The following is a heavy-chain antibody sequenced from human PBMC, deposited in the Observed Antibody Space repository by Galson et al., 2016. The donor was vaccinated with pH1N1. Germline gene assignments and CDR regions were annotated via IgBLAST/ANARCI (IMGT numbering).Heavy chain of an antibody. CDR1: GFTFSHCG. J-gene: IGHJ4*02. Sequence: SLRLSCAASGFTFSHCGMFWVRQAAGRGLEWVAFIEHDGTEKYNVDSVKGRFTVSRDNAKNSLYLQMNSLRAEDTAVYYCARSIGNIGAHWGQGTLVTVSS. D-gene: IGHD5-12*01. CDR3: ARSIGNIGAH. V-gene: IGHV3-33*05. CDR2: IEHDGTEK.